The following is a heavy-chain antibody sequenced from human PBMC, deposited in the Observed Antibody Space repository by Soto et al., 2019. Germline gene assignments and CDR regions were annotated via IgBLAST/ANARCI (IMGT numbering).Heavy chain of an antibody. V-gene: IGHV3-21*01. D-gene: IGHD6-19*01. J-gene: IGHJ3*02. CDR3: VDSSGWYGPHAFDI. CDR2: ISSSSSYI. Sequence: PGGSLRLSCAASGFTFGSYSMNWVRQAPGKGLEWVSSISSSSSYIYYADSVKGRFTISRDNAKNSLYLRMNSLRAEDTAVYCCVDSSGWYGPHAFDIWGQGTMVTVSS. CDR1: GFTFGSYS.